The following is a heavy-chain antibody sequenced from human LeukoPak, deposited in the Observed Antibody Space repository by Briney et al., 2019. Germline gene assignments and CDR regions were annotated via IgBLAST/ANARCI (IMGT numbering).Heavy chain of an antibody. J-gene: IGHJ4*02. Sequence: ASVKVSCKASGYTFTSYYMHWVRQAPGQGLEWMGIINPSGGSTSYAQKFQGRVTMTRDMSTSTVYMELNSLRSEDTAVYYCAREPTYDYVWGSYPGGRDYWGQGTLVTVSS. CDR1: GYTFTSYY. V-gene: IGHV1-46*01. D-gene: IGHD3-16*02. CDR2: INPSGGST. CDR3: AREPTYDYVWGSYPGGRDY.